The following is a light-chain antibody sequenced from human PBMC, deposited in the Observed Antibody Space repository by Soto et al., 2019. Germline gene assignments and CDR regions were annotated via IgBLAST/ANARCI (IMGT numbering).Light chain of an antibody. CDR1: QSISSY. Sequence: EIVLTQSPATLSLSPGERATLSCRASQSISSYLAWYQQKPGQAPRLLIYDASNRATGIPVRFSGSGSGTDFTLIISSLEPEDFAVYYCQQRSNWPRTFGPGTKLYIK. CDR2: DAS. V-gene: IGKV3-11*01. J-gene: IGKJ3*01. CDR3: QQRSNWPRT.